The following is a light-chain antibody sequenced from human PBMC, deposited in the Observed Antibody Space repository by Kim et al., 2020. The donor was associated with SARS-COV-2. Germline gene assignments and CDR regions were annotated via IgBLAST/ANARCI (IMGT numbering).Light chain of an antibody. CDR2: NNY. CDR3: SAWDDSLNGPV. V-gene: IGLV1-44*01. Sequence: QSVLTQPPSASGTPGQRVTISCSGGNSNIGGNTVNWYQQLPGTAPKLLIYNNYQSPSGVPDRFSCSKSGTSASLAISELQSEDEADYYCSAWDDSLNGPVFGGGTQLTVL. CDR1: NSNIGGNT. J-gene: IGLJ3*02.